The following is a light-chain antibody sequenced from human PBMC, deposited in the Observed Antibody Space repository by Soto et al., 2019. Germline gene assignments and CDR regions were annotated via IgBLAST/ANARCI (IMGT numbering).Light chain of an antibody. CDR2: GGT. CDR1: SSDIGSYNL. J-gene: IGLJ1*01. CDR3: CSYAGITTYYV. Sequence: QSVLTQPASVSGSPGQSITISCTGTSSDIGSYNLVSWYQQHPGEAPKLMIYGGTKRPSGVSNRFSGSKSGNTASLTIFGFQAEDEADYYCCSYAGITTYYVFGTGTKVTVL. V-gene: IGLV2-23*01.